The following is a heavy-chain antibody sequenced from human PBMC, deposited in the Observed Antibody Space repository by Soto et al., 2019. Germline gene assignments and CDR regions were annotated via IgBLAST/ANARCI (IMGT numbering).Heavy chain of an antibody. CDR1: GYTFTSYA. J-gene: IGHJ4*02. V-gene: IGHV1-3*01. CDR2: INAGNGNT. D-gene: IGHD5-12*01. CDR3: ARDRAEMATIFDY. Sequence: GASVKVSCKASGYTFTSYAMHWVRQAPGQRLEWMGWINAGNGNTKYSQKFQGRVTITRDTSASTAYMELSSLRSEDTAVYYCARDRAEMATIFDYWGQGTLVTAPQ.